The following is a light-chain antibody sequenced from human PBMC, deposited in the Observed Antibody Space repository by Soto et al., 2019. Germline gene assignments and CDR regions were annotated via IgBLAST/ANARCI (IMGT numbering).Light chain of an antibody. J-gene: IGLJ3*02. CDR2: RDS. CDR1: NIGSKN. Sequence: SSELTQPLSVSVALGQTARITCGGNNIGSKNVHWYQQKPGQAPVLVIYRDSNRPSGIPERFSGSNSGNTATLTISRAQAGDEADYYCQVWDSSTKVFGGGTKLTVL. CDR3: QVWDSSTKV. V-gene: IGLV3-9*01.